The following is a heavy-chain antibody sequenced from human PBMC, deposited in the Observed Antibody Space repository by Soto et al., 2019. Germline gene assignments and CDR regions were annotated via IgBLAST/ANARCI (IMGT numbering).Heavy chain of an antibody. CDR1: GGSFSGYY. D-gene: IGHD6-13*01. J-gene: IGHJ1*01. CDR2: TNHGGSA. Sequence: VQLQQWGAGLLKTSETLSLTCAVYGGSFSGYYWSWIRQTPGKRLEWVGDTNHGGSANYNPSLTXRXXFSLDLSKNPFALKLNSVLAADTAVYYCARYSSTWSKYLQHWGRGSLVIVSS. V-gene: IGHV4-34*01. CDR3: ARYSSTWSKYLQH.